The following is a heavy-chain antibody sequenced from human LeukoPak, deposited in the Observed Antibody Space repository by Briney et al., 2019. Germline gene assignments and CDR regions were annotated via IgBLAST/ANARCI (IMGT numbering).Heavy chain of an antibody. CDR2: INPNSGDT. V-gene: IGHV1-2*02. Sequence: GASVKVSCKASGYTFTSYDINWVRQATGQGLEWMGWINPNSGDTKYAQNFQGRVTMTRDTSITTAYVEVSRLRSDDTAIYYCAREHTYGVHNAFDIWGQGTMVTVSS. D-gene: IGHD5-18*01. CDR3: AREHTYGVHNAFDI. J-gene: IGHJ3*02. CDR1: GYTFTSYD.